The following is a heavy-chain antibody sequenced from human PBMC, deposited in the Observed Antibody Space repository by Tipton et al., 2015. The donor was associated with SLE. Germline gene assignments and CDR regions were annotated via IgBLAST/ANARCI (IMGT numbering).Heavy chain of an antibody. CDR2: IYHTGNT. CDR1: GASVSSADYY. V-gene: IGHV4-30-4*08. CDR3: ARGGAFDY. Sequence: TLSLTCTVSGASVSSADYYWNWIRQHPVKGLEWIGYIYHTGNTNYNPSLKSRVTISRDTSKNQFSLKLTSVTAADTAVYYCARGGAFDYWGQGTLVTVSS. J-gene: IGHJ4*02. D-gene: IGHD1-26*01.